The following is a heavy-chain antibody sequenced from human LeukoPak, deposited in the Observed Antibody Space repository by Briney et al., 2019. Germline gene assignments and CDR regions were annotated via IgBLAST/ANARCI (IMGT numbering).Heavy chain of an antibody. D-gene: IGHD6-13*01. CDR2: INHSGST. CDR1: GGSFSGYY. V-gene: IGHV4-34*01. Sequence: PSETLSLTCAVYGGSFSGYYCGWIRQPPGKGLEWLGEINHSGSTNHNPSLKSRVTISVDTSKNQFSLKLSSVTPADRAVYSCARAVRQLVRYVVWFDPWGEGNLVTVSS. CDR3: ARAVRQLVRYVVWFDP. J-gene: IGHJ5*02.